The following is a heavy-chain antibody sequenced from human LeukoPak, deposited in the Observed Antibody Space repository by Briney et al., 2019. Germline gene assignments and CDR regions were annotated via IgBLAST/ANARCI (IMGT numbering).Heavy chain of an antibody. CDR3: TTGPFDYYGSASYLANGMDI. J-gene: IGHJ6*02. Sequence: GRSLRLSCAASGFTFSNARMSWVRQAPGKGLEWVGRIKSKTDGGTTDYTAPVKGRFTISRDDSKNTLYLQMNSLKTEDTAVYYCTTGPFDYYGSASYLANGMDIWGQGTTVTVSS. CDR1: GFTFSNAR. D-gene: IGHD3-10*01. V-gene: IGHV3-15*01. CDR2: IKSKTDGGTT.